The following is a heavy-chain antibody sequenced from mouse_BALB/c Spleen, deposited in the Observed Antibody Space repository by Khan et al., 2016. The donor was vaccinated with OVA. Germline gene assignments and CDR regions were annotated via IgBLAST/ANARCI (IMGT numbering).Heavy chain of an antibody. CDR1: GYSFTTYY. CDR2: IDPFNGVS. Sequence: VQLKQSGPELMKPGASVKISCKASGYSFTTYYIHWVKQSHGKSLEWSGYIDPFNGVSSYNQKFKGKATLTVDKSSSTAYMQLIRLTSEDSAVYDCARHGSTSWFAYWGQGTLVTVSA. D-gene: IGHD1-1*01. V-gene: IGHV1-31*01. J-gene: IGHJ3*01. CDR3: ARHGSTSWFAY.